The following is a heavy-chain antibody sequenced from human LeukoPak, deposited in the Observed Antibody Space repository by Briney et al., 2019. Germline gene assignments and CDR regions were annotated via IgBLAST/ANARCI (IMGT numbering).Heavy chain of an antibody. Sequence: PSQTLSLTCTVSGGSISSSSYYWGWIRQPPGKGLEWIGSIYYSGSTYYNPSLKSRVTISVDTSKNQFSLKLSSVTAADTAVYYCARALGGGYCSGGSCYSPTPDWFDPWGQGTLVTVSS. J-gene: IGHJ5*02. CDR3: ARALGGGYCSGGSCYSPTPDWFDP. V-gene: IGHV4-39*07. CDR2: IYYSGST. CDR1: GGSISSSSYY. D-gene: IGHD2-15*01.